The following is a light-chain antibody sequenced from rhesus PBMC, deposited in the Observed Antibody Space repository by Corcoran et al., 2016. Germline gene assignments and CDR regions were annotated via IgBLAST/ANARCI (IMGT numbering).Light chain of an antibody. CDR2: KDY. CDR1: ENVNNY. CDR3: QHGYGTPFT. V-gene: IGKV1-74*01. Sequence: DIQMTQSPSSLSASVGDRVPITCRASENVNNYLNWYQQKPGKAPKLLIYKDYTLQSGVPSRFSGSGSGTDYTFTISSLQPEDVATYYCQHGYGTPFTFGPGTKLDIK. J-gene: IGKJ3*01.